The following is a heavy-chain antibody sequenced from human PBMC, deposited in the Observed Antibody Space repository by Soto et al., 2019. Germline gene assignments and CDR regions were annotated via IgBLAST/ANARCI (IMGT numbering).Heavy chain of an antibody. J-gene: IGHJ4*02. CDR1: GFTFSSYG. Sequence: PGGSLRLSCAASGFTFSSYGMHWVRQAPGKGLEWVAVISYDGSNKYYADSVKGRFTISRDNSKNTLYLQMNSLRAEDTAVYYCKTGDFDYWGQGTLVTVSS. CDR2: ISYDGSNK. CDR3: KTGDFDY. D-gene: IGHD3-10*01. V-gene: IGHV3-30*03.